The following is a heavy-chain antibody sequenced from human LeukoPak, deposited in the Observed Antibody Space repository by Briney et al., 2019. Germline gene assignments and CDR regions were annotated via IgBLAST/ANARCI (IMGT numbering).Heavy chain of an antibody. D-gene: IGHD3-3*01. J-gene: IGHJ6*02. CDR2: INHSGST. CDR1: GGSFSGYY. CDR3: ARGGPKLRCLEWLPQGMDV. Sequence: PSETLSLTCAVYGGSFSGYYWSWIRQPPGKGLEWIGEINHSGSTNYNPSLKSRVTISVDTSKNQFSLKLSSVTAADTAVYYCARGGPKLRCLEWLPQGMDVWGQGTTVTVAS. V-gene: IGHV4-34*01.